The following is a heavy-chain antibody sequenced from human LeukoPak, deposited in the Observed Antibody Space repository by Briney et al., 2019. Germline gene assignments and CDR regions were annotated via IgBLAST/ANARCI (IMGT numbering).Heavy chain of an antibody. D-gene: IGHD1-26*01. J-gene: IGHJ4*02. Sequence: SETLSLTCTVSGGSISSYYWSWIRQPAGKGLEWIGRIYTSGSTNYNPSLKSRVTMSVDTSKNQFSLKLSSVTAADTAVYYCARDIYRYSGSYQIFDYWGQGTLVTVSS. CDR3: ARDIYRYSGSYQIFDY. CDR1: GGSISSYY. V-gene: IGHV4-4*07. CDR2: IYTSGST.